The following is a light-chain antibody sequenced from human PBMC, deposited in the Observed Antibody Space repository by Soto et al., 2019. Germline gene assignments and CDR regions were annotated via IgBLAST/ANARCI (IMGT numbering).Light chain of an antibody. CDR2: GNS. CDR1: SSNIGATYD. V-gene: IGLV1-40*01. CDR3: QSYDSSLSAHYV. J-gene: IGLJ1*01. Sequence: QSVLTQPPSVSGAPGQRVTISCTGSSSNIGATYDVQWYQQLPGTAPKLLIYGNSNRPSGVPDRFSGSKSGTSASLAITGLQADDEADYYCQSYDSSLSAHYVFGTGPSSPS.